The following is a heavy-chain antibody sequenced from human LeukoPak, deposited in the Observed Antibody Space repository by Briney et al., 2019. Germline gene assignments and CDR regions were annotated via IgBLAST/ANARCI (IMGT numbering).Heavy chain of an antibody. J-gene: IGHJ6*03. CDR1: GYTFSNYY. Sequence: ASVKVSCKASGYTFSNYYTHWVRQAPGQGLEWMGLINPSGGSTKYAQKFQGRVTMTRDMSTSTAYMELSSLRSEDTAVYYCATAFLDIVVVPAAKGYMDVWGKGTTVTVSS. D-gene: IGHD2-2*01. V-gene: IGHV1-46*01. CDR3: ATAFLDIVVVPAAKGYMDV. CDR2: INPSGGST.